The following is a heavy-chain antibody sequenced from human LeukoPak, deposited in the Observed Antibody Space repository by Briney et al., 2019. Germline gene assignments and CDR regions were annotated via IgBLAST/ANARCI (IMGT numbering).Heavy chain of an antibody. CDR2: INAGNGNT. J-gene: IGHJ4*02. V-gene: IGHV1-3*01. CDR3: ARDQGFTMVRGVIIGDMFDY. CDR1: GYTFTSYA. Sequence: EASVTVSCTASGYTFTSYAMHWVRQAPGQRLEWMGWINAGNGNTKYSQKFQGRVTITRDTSASTAYMELSSLRSEDTAVYYCARDQGFTMVRGVIIGDMFDYWGQGTLVTVSS. D-gene: IGHD3-10*01.